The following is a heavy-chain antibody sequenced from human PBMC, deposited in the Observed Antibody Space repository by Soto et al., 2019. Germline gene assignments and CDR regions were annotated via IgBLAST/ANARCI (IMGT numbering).Heavy chain of an antibody. CDR3: ARTPGLVVPAAPITGTSWFEP. CDR1: GGTFSSYA. Sequence: SVKVSCKASGGTFSSYAISWVRQAPGQGLEWMGGIIPIFGTANYAQKFQGRVTITADESMSTAYMELSSLRSEDTAVYYCARTPGLVVPAAPITGTSWFEPWGQGTLVTVSS. CDR2: IIPIFGTA. V-gene: IGHV1-69*13. J-gene: IGHJ5*02. D-gene: IGHD2-2*01.